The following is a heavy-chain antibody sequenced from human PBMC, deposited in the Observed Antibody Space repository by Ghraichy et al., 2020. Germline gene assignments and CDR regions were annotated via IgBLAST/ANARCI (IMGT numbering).Heavy chain of an antibody. CDR2: IRSKANSYAT. Sequence: GGSLRLSCAASGFTFSGSAMHWVRQASGKGLEWVGRIRSKANSYATAYAASVKGRFTISRDDSKNTAYLQMNSLKTEDTAVYYCTLQLPTHDYWGQGTLVTVSS. CDR3: TLQLPTHDY. CDR1: GFTFSGSA. D-gene: IGHD3-10*01. J-gene: IGHJ4*02. V-gene: IGHV3-73*01.